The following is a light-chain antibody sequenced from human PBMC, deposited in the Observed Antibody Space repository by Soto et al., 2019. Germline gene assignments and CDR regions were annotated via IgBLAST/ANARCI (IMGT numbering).Light chain of an antibody. CDR3: QQRSDWPPYT. CDR1: QSVTTY. V-gene: IGKV3-11*01. J-gene: IGKJ2*01. Sequence: EVVLTQSPATLSLSPGERATLSCRASQSVTTYLAWYQLKPGQAPRLLIYDASSRATGIPARFSGSGSGTDFTLTISSQEPEDFAVYYCQQRSDWPPYTFGQGTKLEIK. CDR2: DAS.